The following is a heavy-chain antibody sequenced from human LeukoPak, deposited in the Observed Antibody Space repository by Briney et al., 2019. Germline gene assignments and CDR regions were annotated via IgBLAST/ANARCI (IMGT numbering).Heavy chain of an antibody. CDR2: ISYDGSNK. J-gene: IGHJ4*02. Sequence: GGSLRLSCAASGFTFSSYAMHWVRQAPGKGLEWVALISYDGSNKYYADSVKGRFTISRDNSKNTLYLQMNSLRAEDTAIYYCAKYSGNYFGDYWGPGNLVTVSS. D-gene: IGHD1-26*01. V-gene: IGHV3-30*04. CDR1: GFTFSSYA. CDR3: AKYSGNYFGDY.